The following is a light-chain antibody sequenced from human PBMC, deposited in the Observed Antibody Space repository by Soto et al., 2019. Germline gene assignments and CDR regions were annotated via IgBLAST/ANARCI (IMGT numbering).Light chain of an antibody. CDR3: LQHDIYPWT. J-gene: IGKJ1*01. CDR2: AVS. V-gene: IGKV1-17*03. CDR1: QGVSDY. Sequence: DIQMTQSPSAMSASVGDRVTITCRASQGVSDYLAWFQLKPGTVPKCLIYAVSSLRSGVPSRFSGSGSGTEFTLTISSLQPEDFATYYCLQHDIYPWTFGQGTKVEIK.